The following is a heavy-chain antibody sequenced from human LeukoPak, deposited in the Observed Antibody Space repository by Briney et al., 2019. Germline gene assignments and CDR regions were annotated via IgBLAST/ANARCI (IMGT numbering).Heavy chain of an antibody. CDR2: IHYSGST. Sequence: SETLSLTCTASGGSISSYYWSWIRQPPGKGLEWIWYIHYSGSTIDNASLKSRGTISVDACKNQFSLKLSSVTAADTAVYYCARVGAQPGGWYSSSWYESGFDYWGQGTLVTVSS. CDR1: GGSISSYY. J-gene: IGHJ4*02. V-gene: IGHV4-59*01. D-gene: IGHD6-13*01. CDR3: ARVGAQPGGWYSSSWYESGFDY.